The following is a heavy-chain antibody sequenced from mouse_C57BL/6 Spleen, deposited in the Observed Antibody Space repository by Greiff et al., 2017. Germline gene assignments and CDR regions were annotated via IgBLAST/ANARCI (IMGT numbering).Heavy chain of an antibody. J-gene: IGHJ1*03. V-gene: IGHV6-6*01. Sequence: EVKLVESGGGLVQPGGSMKLSCAASGFTFSDAWMDWVRQSPEKGLEWVAEIRNKANNHATYYAESVKGRFTISRDDSKSSVYLQMNSLRAEDTGIYYCTRPDLYYDYDWYFDVWGTGTTVTVSS. CDR3: TRPDLYYDYDWYFDV. D-gene: IGHD2-4*01. CDR1: GFTFSDAW. CDR2: IRNKANNHAT.